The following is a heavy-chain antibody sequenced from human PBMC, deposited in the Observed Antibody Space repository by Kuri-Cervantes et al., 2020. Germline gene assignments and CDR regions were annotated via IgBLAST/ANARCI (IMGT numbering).Heavy chain of an antibody. CDR1: GGSFGGYY. CDR2: INHSGST. V-gene: IGHV4-34*01. J-gene: IGHJ6*02. Sequence: SETLSLTCAVYGGSFGGYYWSRIRQPPGKGLEWIGEINHSGSTNYNPSLKSRVTISVDTSKNQFSLKLSSVTAADTAVYYCADYNLYYYGMDVWGQGTTVTVSS. D-gene: IGHD1-1*01. CDR3: ADYNLYYYGMDV.